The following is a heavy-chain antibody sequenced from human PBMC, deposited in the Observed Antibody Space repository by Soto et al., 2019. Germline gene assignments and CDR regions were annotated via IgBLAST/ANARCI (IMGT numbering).Heavy chain of an antibody. D-gene: IGHD6-19*01. V-gene: IGHV1-2*02. CDR2: INPNSGGT. J-gene: IGHJ4*02. Sequence: ASVKASCKASGYTFAGNYRHWVRQAPGQGLEWMGWINPNSGGTNYAQKFQGRVTMTRDTSISTAYMELSRLRSDDTAVYYCARGKWLVGYWGQGTLVPVSS. CDR3: ARGKWLVGY. CDR1: GYTFAGNY.